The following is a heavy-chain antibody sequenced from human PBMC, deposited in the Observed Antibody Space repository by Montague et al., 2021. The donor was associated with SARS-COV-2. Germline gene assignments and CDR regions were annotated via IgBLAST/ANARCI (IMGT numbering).Heavy chain of an antibody. J-gene: IGHJ4*02. CDR2: VKQSGST. CDR3: ARGHLSVSMIVVVFTSASYYFDY. Sequence: SETLSLTCGVYGGSFGDDHWSWIRQPQGKGLEWMGDVKQSGSTNSNPSPKSRVTITVDTSKNKFPLNLTSVSAADTAVYFCARGHLSVSMIVVVFTSASYYFDYWGQGAQVTVSS. D-gene: IGHD3-22*01. V-gene: IGHV4-34*01. CDR1: GGSFGDDH.